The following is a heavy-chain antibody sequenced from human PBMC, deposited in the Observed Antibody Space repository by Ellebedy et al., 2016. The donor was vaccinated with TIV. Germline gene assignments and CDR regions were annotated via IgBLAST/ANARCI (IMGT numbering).Heavy chain of an antibody. J-gene: IGHJ4*02. V-gene: IGHV1-46*01. D-gene: IGHD1-14*01. CDR3: AGIPSAGSDF. Sequence: ASVKVSCMASGYPFIKYYFHWLRQAPGQGLEWMGVLDARAGSTTYPETLQGRISITRDLSTRTVYMELSGLTSDDTAVYYCAGIPSAGSDFWGQGTLVTVSS. CDR1: GYPFIKYY. CDR2: LDARAGST.